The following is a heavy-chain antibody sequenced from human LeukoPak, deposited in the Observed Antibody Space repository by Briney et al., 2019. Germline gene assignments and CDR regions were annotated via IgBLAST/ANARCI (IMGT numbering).Heavy chain of an antibody. Sequence: GGSLRLSCAASGFTFSSYGMHWVRQAPGKGPEWVAVISYDGSNKYHADSVKGRFTISRDNSKNTLYLQMNSLRAEDTAVYYCAKNYWGDWIWGQGTMVTVSS. CDR3: AKNYWGDWI. V-gene: IGHV3-30*18. D-gene: IGHD2-21*02. CDR1: GFTFSSYG. CDR2: ISYDGSNK. J-gene: IGHJ3*02.